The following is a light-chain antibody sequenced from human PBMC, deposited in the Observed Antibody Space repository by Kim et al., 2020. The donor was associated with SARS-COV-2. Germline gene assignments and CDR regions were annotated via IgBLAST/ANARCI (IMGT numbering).Light chain of an antibody. CDR3: QQYGSSPWT. CDR2: GAS. Sequence: SPGERATLSCRASQSVSSSYLAWYQQKPGQAPRLLISGASSRATAIPDRFSGSGSGTDFTLTISRLEPEDFAVYYCQQYGSSPWTFGQGTKVDIK. V-gene: IGKV3-20*01. J-gene: IGKJ1*01. CDR1: QSVSSSY.